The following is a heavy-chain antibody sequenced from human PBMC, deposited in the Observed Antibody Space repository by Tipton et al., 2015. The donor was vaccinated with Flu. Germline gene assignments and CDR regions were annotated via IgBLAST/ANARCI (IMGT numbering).Heavy chain of an antibody. J-gene: IGHJ4*02. CDR1: GFTFSNYE. D-gene: IGHD3-9*01. Sequence: SLRLSCAAFGFTFSNYEMNWVRQAPGKGLEWISHMSSSGSTIYYADSVKGRFTISRDNAKSSLYLQMNSLRVEDTAVYYCARGPHYDILTGYYSVGHWGQGTQVTVSS. CDR3: ARGPHYDILTGYYSVGH. V-gene: IGHV3-48*03. CDR2: MSSSGSTI.